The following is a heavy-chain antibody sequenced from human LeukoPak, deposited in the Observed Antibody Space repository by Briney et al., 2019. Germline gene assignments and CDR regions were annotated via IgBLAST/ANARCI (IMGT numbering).Heavy chain of an antibody. J-gene: IGHJ6*03. Sequence: ASVKVSCKASGYTFTSYAMGWVRQAPGHGLEWMGWINTNTGNPTYAQGFTGRFVFSLDTSVSTAYLQISSLKAEDTAVYYCARAGIPSSSSYLSYYYYYYMDVWGKGTTVTVSS. CDR3: ARAGIPSSSSYLSYYYYYYMDV. CDR1: GYTFTSYA. D-gene: IGHD6-6*01. CDR2: INTNTGNP. V-gene: IGHV7-4-1*02.